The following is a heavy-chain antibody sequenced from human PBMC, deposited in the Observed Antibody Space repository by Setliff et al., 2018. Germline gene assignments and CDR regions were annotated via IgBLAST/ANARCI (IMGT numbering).Heavy chain of an antibody. D-gene: IGHD3-10*01. CDR1: GGSISSGTYY. V-gene: IGHV4-61*02. Sequence: SETLSLTCTVSGGSISSGTYYWSWIRQPAGKGLEWIGRLHTSGSANYNPSLMSRVTISVDTSRNQFSLKLRSVTAADTAVYYCARLSWDGLRYYGLDVWGQGATVTVSS. CDR2: LHTSGSA. CDR3: ARLSWDGLRYYGLDV. J-gene: IGHJ6*02.